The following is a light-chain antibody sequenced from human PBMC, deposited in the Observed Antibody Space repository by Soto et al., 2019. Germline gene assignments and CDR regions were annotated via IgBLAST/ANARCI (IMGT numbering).Light chain of an antibody. J-gene: IGKJ4*01. CDR3: QPRSNCPLT. CDR1: PSVSSH. CDR2: DAS. Sequence: EIVLTQSPATLSLSPGERAALSCRASPSVSSHLAWYQQKPGQAPRLLIYDASNKATGIPARFSGSGSGTDFTLIISRLEPDDLAVYYFQPRSNCPLTVGGGTKLESK. V-gene: IGKV3-11*01.